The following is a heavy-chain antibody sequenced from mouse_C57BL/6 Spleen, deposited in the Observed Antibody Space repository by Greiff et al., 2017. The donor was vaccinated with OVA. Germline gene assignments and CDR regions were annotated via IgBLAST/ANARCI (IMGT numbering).Heavy chain of an antibody. CDR2: ISDGGSYT. CDR1: GFTFSSYA. CDR3: ARGNYYGSSPYWYFDV. V-gene: IGHV5-4*01. Sequence: EVQVVESGGGLVKPGGSLKLSCAASGFTFSSYAMSWVRQTPEKRLEWVATISDGGSYTYYPDNVKGRFTISRDNAKNNLYLQMSHLKSEDTAMYYCARGNYYGSSPYWYFDVWGTGTTVTVSS. D-gene: IGHD1-1*01. J-gene: IGHJ1*03.